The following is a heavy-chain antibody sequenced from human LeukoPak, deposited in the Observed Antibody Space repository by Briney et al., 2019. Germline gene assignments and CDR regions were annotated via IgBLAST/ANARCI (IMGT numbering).Heavy chain of an antibody. V-gene: IGHV7-4-1*02. CDR2: INTNTGNP. Sequence: ASVKVSCKASGYTFTGYYMHWVRQAPGQGLEWMGWINTNTGNPTYAQGFTGRFVFSLDTSVSTAYLQISSLKAEDTAVYYCARGSIYYYDSSGYPDWGQGTLVTVSS. J-gene: IGHJ4*02. D-gene: IGHD3-22*01. CDR3: ARGSIYYYDSSGYPD. CDR1: GYTFTGYY.